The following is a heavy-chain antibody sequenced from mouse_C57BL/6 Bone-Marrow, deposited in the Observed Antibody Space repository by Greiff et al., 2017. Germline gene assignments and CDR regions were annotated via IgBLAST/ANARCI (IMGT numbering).Heavy chain of an antibody. D-gene: IGHD2-3*01. Sequence: EVQLQQSGPELVKPGASVKISCKASGYTFTDYYMHWVKQSHGQSLEWIGDINPKNGGTRYNQKFQGKATMTVDKSSSTAYMELRSLTSEDFAVYYCARDGYYVPYYCAMDYWGQGTSVTVSS. J-gene: IGHJ4*01. CDR2: INPKNGGT. CDR3: ARDGYYVPYYCAMDY. CDR1: GYTFTDYY. V-gene: IGHV1-26*01.